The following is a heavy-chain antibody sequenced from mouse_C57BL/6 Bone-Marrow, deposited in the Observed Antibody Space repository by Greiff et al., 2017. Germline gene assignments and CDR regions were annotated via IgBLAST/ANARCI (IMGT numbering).Heavy chain of an antibody. Sequence: QVQLQQSGAELVKPGASVKISCKASGYAFSSYWMNWVKQRPGKGLEWIGQIYPGDGDTNYNGKFKGKATLTADKSSSTAYMQLSSLTSEDSAVYFCARTTTVVATDYAMDYWGQGTSVTVSS. D-gene: IGHD1-1*01. V-gene: IGHV1-80*01. CDR1: GYAFSSYW. CDR3: ARTTTVVATDYAMDY. J-gene: IGHJ4*01. CDR2: IYPGDGDT.